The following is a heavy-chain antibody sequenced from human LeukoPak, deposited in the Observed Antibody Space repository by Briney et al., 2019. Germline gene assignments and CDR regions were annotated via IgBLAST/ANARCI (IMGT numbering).Heavy chain of an antibody. CDR3: ARVDPLPGIAAAGEEWFDP. V-gene: IGHV4-4*07. Sequence: LETLSLTCTVSGGSISSYYWSWIRQPAGKGLEWIGRIYTSGSTNYNPSLKSRVTMSVDTSKNQFSLKLSSVTAADTAVYYCARVDPLPGIAAAGEEWFDPWGQGTLVTVSS. D-gene: IGHD6-13*01. CDR1: GGSISSYY. CDR2: IYTSGST. J-gene: IGHJ5*02.